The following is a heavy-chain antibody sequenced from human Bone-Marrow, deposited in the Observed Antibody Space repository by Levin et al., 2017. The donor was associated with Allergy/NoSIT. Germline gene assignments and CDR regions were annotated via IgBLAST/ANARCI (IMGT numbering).Heavy chain of an antibody. J-gene: IGHJ4*02. Sequence: GGSLRLSCAASGFTFDDYGMGWVRQVPGKGLEWVSGINWNGGRVGAADSMKGRFIISRDNGKNYLFLEMNSLRVEDTAVYYCARSRRGFDYWGQGTLVTVSS. CDR1: GFTFDDYG. CDR2: INWNGGRV. CDR3: ARSRRGFDY. V-gene: IGHV3-20*04.